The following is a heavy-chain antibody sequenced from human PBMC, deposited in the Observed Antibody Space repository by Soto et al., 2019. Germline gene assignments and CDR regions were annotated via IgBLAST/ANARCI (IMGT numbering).Heavy chain of an antibody. CDR3: ARDPGITSACDI. Sequence: EVQLVESGGGLVKPGGSLRLSCAVSGFTFSSYSLNWVRQAPGKGLEWVSSISSSSSYIYYADSVKGRFTISRDNAKNSLYLQMNSLRAEDTAVYYCARDPGITSACDIWGQGTMVTVSS. CDR1: GFTFSSYS. CDR2: ISSSSSYI. V-gene: IGHV3-21*01. J-gene: IGHJ3*02. D-gene: IGHD3-10*01.